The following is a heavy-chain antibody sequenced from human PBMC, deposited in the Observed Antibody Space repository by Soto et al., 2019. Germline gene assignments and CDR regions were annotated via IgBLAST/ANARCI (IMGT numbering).Heavy chain of an antibody. Sequence: GGSLRLSCAAPGFTFSSYWMSWVRQAPGKGLEWVANIKQDGSEKYYVDSVKGRFTISRDNAKNSLYLQTNSLRAEDTAVYYCASVPGDPFYFWGQGTTVPGSS. CDR2: IKQDGSEK. J-gene: IGHJ3*01. CDR1: GFTFSSYW. D-gene: IGHD6-6*01. CDR3: ASVPGDPFYF. V-gene: IGHV3-7*05.